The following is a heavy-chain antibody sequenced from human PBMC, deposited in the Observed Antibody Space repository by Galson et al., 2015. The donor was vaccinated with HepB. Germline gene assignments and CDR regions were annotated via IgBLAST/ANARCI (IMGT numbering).Heavy chain of an antibody. CDR1: GFTVSNAW. Sequence: SLRLSCAASGFTVSNAWMSWVRQAPGKGLEWVGRIKSKADGGTRDDAAPVQGRFTISRDDSKNTLHLQMNSLKTEDTAVYYCTTDRGIAARPLFDSWGQGTVVTVSS. V-gene: IGHV3-15*01. D-gene: IGHD6-6*01. CDR3: TTDRGIAARPLFDS. CDR2: IKSKADGGTR. J-gene: IGHJ4*02.